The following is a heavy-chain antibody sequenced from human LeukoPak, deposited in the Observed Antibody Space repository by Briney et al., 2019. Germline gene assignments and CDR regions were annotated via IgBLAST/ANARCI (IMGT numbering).Heavy chain of an antibody. Sequence: SETLSLTCAVYGGSFSGYYWSWIRQPPGKGLEWIGEINHSGSTNYNPSLKSRVTISVDTSKNQFSLKLSSVTAADTAVYYCARLGYCSSTSCYAEFDYWGQGTLVTVSS. CDR1: GGSFSGYY. V-gene: IGHV4-34*01. CDR2: INHSGST. J-gene: IGHJ4*02. CDR3: ARLGYCSSTSCYAEFDY. D-gene: IGHD2-2*01.